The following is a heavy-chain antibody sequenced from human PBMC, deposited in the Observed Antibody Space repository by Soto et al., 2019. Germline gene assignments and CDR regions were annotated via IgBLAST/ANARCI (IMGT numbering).Heavy chain of an antibody. CDR1: GFTFSSYG. CDR2: IWYDGSNK. V-gene: IGHV3-33*01. J-gene: IGHJ5*02. CDR3: ARDHTEYCSGGSCYWFDP. D-gene: IGHD2-15*01. Sequence: QVQLVESGGGVVQPGRSLRLSCAASGFTFSSYGMHWVRQAPGKGLEWVAVIWYDGSNKYYADSVKGRFTISRDNSKNTLYLKINSLRAENTAVYYCARDHTEYCSGGSCYWFDPWAREPWSPSPQ.